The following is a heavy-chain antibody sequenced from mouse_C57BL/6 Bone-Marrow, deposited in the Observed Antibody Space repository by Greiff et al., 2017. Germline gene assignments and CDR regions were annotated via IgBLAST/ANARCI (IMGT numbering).Heavy chain of an antibody. CDR3: ARFITTMGDY. CDR2: ISYDGSN. J-gene: IGHJ4*01. CDR1: GYSITSGYY. Sequence: ESGPGLVKPSQSLSLTCSVTGYSITSGYYWNWIRQFPGNKLEWMGYISYDGSNNYNPSLKNPISITRDTSKNQFFLKLNSVTTEDTATYYCARFITTMGDYWGQGTSVTVSS. V-gene: IGHV3-6*01. D-gene: IGHD1-1*01.